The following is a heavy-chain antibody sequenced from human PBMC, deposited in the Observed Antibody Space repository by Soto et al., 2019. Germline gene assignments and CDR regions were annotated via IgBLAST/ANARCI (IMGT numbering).Heavy chain of an antibody. CDR2: ISGSGGST. Sequence: EVQLLESGGGLVQPGGSLRLSCAASGFTFSSYAMSWVRQAPGKGLEWVSAISGSGGSTYYADSVKGRFTISRDNSKNPLYLQMNSLRAEDTAVYYCATRQSRDGYNSGYWGQGTLVTVSS. CDR1: GFTFSSYA. CDR3: ATRQSRDGYNSGY. V-gene: IGHV3-23*01. D-gene: IGHD5-12*01. J-gene: IGHJ4*02.